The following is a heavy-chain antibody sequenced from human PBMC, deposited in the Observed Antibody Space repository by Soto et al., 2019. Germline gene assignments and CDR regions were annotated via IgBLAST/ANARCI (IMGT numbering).Heavy chain of an antibody. V-gene: IGHV3-23*01. Sequence: GGSLRLSCPASGFSFSSYAMSWVRQAPGKGLEWVSAISGSGGSTYYVDSVKGRFTISRDKSKNTLYLQMNSLRAEDTAVYYCAKDPRYDFWSGYIEPFDYWGQGTLVTVSS. CDR2: ISGSGGST. CDR1: GFSFSSYA. D-gene: IGHD3-3*01. J-gene: IGHJ4*02. CDR3: AKDPRYDFWSGYIEPFDY.